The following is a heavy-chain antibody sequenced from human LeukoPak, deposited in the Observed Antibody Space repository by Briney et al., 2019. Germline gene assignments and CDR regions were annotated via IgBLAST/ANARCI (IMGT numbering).Heavy chain of an antibody. CDR3: ARDSLYCSSTSCYYYCGMDV. D-gene: IGHD2-2*01. CDR1: GCAIRSGGYY. Sequence: SQTLSLTCTVSGCAIRSGGYYWSWIRQHPGKGLDWIGYIYYSGSTYYNPSLKSRVTISVDTSKNQFSLKLSSVTAADTAVYYCARDSLYCSSTSCYYYCGMDVWGQGTTVTVSS. J-gene: IGHJ6*02. CDR2: IYYSGST. V-gene: IGHV4-31*03.